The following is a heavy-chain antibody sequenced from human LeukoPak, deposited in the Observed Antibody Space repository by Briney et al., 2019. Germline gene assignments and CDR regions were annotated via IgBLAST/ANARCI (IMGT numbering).Heavy chain of an antibody. J-gene: IGHJ4*02. CDR2: VYATGGTT. Sequence: GASVKVSCKASEDTFTYYHIHWVRQAPGQGVEWMGAVYATGGTTINTQNFQGRVTMTRDTSTATVYMELSSLRFEDTAMYYCATEAPRSYYFDYWGQGILVTVSS. CDR3: ATEAPRSYYFDY. CDR1: EDTFTYYH. V-gene: IGHV1-46*01.